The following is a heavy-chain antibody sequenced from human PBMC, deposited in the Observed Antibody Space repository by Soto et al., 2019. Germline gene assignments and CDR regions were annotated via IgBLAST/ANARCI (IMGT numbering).Heavy chain of an antibody. D-gene: IGHD1-26*01. J-gene: IGHJ4*02. CDR3: SREPRLVDY. CDR1: GFIFSDYY. CDR2: ISGGGDVT. V-gene: IGHV3-11*01. Sequence: QVQLVESGGALVKPGGSLRLSCAASGFIFSDYYMTWIRQAPGKGPEWISYISGGGDVTAYAHSVKGRFTISRDNTKRSLYLQMNSLTVEDMDVYYCSREPRLVDYWGQGTLVTVAS.